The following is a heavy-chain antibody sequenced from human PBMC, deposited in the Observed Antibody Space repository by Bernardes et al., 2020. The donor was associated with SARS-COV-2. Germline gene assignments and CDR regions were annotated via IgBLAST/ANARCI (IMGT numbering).Heavy chain of an antibody. D-gene: IGHD6-25*01. Sequence: GGSLRLSCAVSGFTVSSNHMNWVRQAPGKGLEWVSVLYRGRTTNYADSVKGRFTISRDNSKNTLYLQMNNLRAEDTAIYFCARDAGGDGYSHFDFWGQGTQVTVSS. CDR1: GFTVSSNH. CDR3: ARDAGGDGYSHFDF. V-gene: IGHV3-53*01. CDR2: LYRGRTT. J-gene: IGHJ4*02.